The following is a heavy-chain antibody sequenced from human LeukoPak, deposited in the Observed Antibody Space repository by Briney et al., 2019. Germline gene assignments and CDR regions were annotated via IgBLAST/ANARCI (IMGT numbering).Heavy chain of an antibody. D-gene: IGHD5/OR15-5a*01. J-gene: IGHJ4*02. CDR3: AKRSVSNNYFDY. CDR1: GYTFNNYW. CDR2: VYPGDSDT. V-gene: IGHV5-51*01. Sequence: GESLQISCKGSGYTFNNYWIAWVRQMPGKGLEWMGIVYPGDSDTKYSPSFQGQVTISVDKSISTAYLQWHSLKASDTAMFYCAKRSVSNNYFDYWGQGTLVTVSS.